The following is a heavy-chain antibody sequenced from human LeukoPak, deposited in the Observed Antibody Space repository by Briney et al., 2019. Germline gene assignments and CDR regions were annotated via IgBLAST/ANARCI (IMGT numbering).Heavy chain of an antibody. V-gene: IGHV3-23*01. CDR1: GFTFSIYA. Sequence: PGGSLRLSCAASGFTFSIYAMSWVRQAPGKGLQWVSSITSSGDATYYADSVKGRFTISRDNSGNVLYLQMNSLRVEDTAVYFCAKDRPNYYGSNGHYYRRDGDYWGQGTLVTVSS. CDR2: ITSSGDAT. CDR3: AKDRPNYYGSNGHYYRRDGDY. D-gene: IGHD3-22*01. J-gene: IGHJ4*02.